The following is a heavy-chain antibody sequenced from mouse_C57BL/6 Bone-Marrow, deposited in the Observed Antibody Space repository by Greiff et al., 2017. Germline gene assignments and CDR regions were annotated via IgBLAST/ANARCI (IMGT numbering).Heavy chain of an antibody. V-gene: IGHV1-55*01. CDR2: IYPGSGST. CDR1: GYTFTSYW. Sequence: QVQLQQSGAELVKPGASVKMSCKASGYTFTSYWITWVKQRPGQGLEWIGGIYPGSGSTNYNEKFKSKATPTVDTSSSTAYMQLSSLTSEDSAVYDGARPYYRNNWDFDVWGTGTTVTVSS. D-gene: IGHD2-5*01. J-gene: IGHJ1*03. CDR3: ARPYYRNNWDFDV.